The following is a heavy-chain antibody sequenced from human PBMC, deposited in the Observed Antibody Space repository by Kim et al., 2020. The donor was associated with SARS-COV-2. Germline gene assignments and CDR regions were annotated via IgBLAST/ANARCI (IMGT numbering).Heavy chain of an antibody. CDR3: AGAGDDYYGSACFDP. CDR2: IDPSDSYT. CDR1: GYSFTSYW. Sequence: GESLKISCKGSGYSFTSYWISWVRQMPGKGLEWVGRIDPSDSYTNYSPSFQGHVTISADKSISTAYLQWSSLKASDTAMYYRAGAGDDYYGSACFDPWGQGTLVTVSS. J-gene: IGHJ5*02. D-gene: IGHD3-10*01. V-gene: IGHV5-10-1*01.